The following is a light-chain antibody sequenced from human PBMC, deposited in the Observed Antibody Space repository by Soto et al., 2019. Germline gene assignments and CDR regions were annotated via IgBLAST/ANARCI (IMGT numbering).Light chain of an antibody. CDR1: SSDVGGYNF. CDR2: EVN. CDR3: SSYASIKNFL. V-gene: IGLV2-8*01. J-gene: IGLJ1*01. Sequence: QSALTQPPSASGSPGQSVTISCTGTSSDVGGYNFVSWFQQHPGKAPKLLIYEVNKRPSGVPDRFSGSKSGNTASLTVSGLQAEDEADYYCSSYASIKNFLFGPGTKLTVL.